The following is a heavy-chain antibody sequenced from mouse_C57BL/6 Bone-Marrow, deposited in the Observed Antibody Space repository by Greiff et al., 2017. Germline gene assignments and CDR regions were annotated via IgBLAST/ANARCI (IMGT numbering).Heavy chain of an antibody. CDR2: IWRGGST. CDR1: GFSLTSYG. J-gene: IGHJ1*03. V-gene: IGHV2-5*01. CDR3: AKGNGSRNGYCDV. Sequence: QVQLKQSGPGLVQPSQSLSITCTVSGFSLTSYGVHWVRQSPGKGLEWLGVIWRGGSTDYNAAFMSRLSITTDNSKRQVFVKMNSLQADDTAIYDCAKGNGSRNGYCDVWGTGTTVTVSS. D-gene: IGHD1-1*01.